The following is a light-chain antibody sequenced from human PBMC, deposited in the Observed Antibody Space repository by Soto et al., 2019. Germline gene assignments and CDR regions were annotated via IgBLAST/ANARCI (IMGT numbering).Light chain of an antibody. CDR1: QNILYNTNKRNY. V-gene: IGKV4-1*01. CDR3: QQYYSPPWT. J-gene: IGKJ1*01. Sequence: DIVMTQSPDSLAVSLGEMATINCKSSQNILYNTNKRNYLVWYQQKPGQPPRLLIHWASTRVSGVPDRFSGSGSGTDFALTISSLEAEDVAVYFCQQYYSPPWTFGQGTKGEI. CDR2: WAS.